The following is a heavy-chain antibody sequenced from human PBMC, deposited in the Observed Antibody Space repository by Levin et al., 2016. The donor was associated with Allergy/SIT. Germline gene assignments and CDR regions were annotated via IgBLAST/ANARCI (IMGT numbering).Heavy chain of an antibody. D-gene: IGHD3-3*01. CDR3: AKGGLRYSNY. V-gene: IGHV3-7*03. Sequence: WIRQPPGKGLEWVANIKQDGSEKNYVDSVKGRFTISRDNAKNSLYLQMNSLRAEDTAVYYCAKGGLRYSNYWGQGTLVTVSS. J-gene: IGHJ4*02. CDR2: IKQDGSEK.